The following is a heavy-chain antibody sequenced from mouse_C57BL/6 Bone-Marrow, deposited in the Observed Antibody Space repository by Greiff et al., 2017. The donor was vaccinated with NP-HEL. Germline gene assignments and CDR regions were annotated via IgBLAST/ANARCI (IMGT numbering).Heavy chain of an antibody. CDR2: ISGGGGNT. J-gene: IGHJ4*01. V-gene: IGHV5-9*01. Sequence: EVKLVESGGGLVKPGGSLKLSCAASGFTFSSYTMSWVRPTPEKRLEWVATISGGGGNTYYPDSVKGRFTISRDNAKNTLYLQMSSLRSEDTAWYYCARSLGYAMDYWGQGTSVTVSS. CDR3: ARSLGYAMDY. D-gene: IGHD4-1*01. CDR1: GFTFSSYT.